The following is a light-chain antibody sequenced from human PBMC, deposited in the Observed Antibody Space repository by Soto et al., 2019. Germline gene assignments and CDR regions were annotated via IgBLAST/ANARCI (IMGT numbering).Light chain of an antibody. CDR1: SSDVGGFNS. J-gene: IGLJ1*01. Sequence: SVLTQPSSVTGSPGQSITISYPGTSSDVGGFNSVSWYQLRPGTAPKLILYDVVDRPSGVSYRFSGSKSGNTASLTISGLQAADEADYFCSSYTSTMTNVFGSGTKVTVL. CDR2: DVV. V-gene: IGLV2-14*03. CDR3: SSYTSTMTNV.